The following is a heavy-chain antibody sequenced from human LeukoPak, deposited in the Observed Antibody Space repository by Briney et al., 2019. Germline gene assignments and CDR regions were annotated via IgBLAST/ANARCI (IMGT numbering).Heavy chain of an antibody. CDR2: INPNSGGT. V-gene: IGHV1-2*02. CDR1: GYTFTGYY. D-gene: IGHD2-2*01. J-gene: IGHJ4*02. Sequence: ASVKVSCKASGYTFTGYYMHWVRQAPGQGLEWMGWINPNSGGTNYAQEFQGRVTMTRDTSISTAYMELSRLRSDDTAVYYCASDLAGSPDGRERDCSSTSCYRGNYWGQGTLVTVSS. CDR3: ASDLAGSPDGRERDCSSTSCYRGNY.